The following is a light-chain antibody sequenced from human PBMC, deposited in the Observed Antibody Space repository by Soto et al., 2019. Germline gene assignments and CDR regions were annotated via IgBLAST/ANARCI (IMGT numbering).Light chain of an antibody. CDR2: AAS. Sequence: DIQMTQTPSSLSASVQDRVTITCPASQSISRYLNWYQQKPGKAPKLLIDAASNLHSGVPSRFSGSGSGTDFTLTISSLQPEDFATYYCQQTYSTPQPSFGGGTKVDIK. J-gene: IGKJ4*01. V-gene: IGKV1-39*01. CDR1: QSISRY. CDR3: QQTYSTPQPS.